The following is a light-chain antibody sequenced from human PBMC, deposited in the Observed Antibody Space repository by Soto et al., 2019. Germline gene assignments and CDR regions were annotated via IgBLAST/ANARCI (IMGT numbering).Light chain of an antibody. Sequence: VLTQPPSASGTPGQRVTISCSCSTSNLGSNFVYWYQQFPGAAPKLLTSRNDQRPSGVPDRFSGSKSGTSASLAISGLRSEDEADYHCAAWDDSLSGVVFGGGTKLTVL. J-gene: IGLJ3*02. V-gene: IGLV1-47*01. CDR1: TSNLGSNF. CDR3: AAWDDSLSGVV. CDR2: RND.